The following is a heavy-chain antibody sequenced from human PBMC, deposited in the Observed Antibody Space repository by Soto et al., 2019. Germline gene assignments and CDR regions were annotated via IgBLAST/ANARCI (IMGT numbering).Heavy chain of an antibody. CDR1: GGSFSGYY. CDR3: AVGPRMWLAGGGY. Sequence: QVLLEQWGAGLLKPSETLSLTCAVYGGSFSGYYWTWIRQPPGRGLEWLGEINHSGITDYNPSLKSRVSISIDTSKNQCSLKLNSVTAADTAVYYCAVGPRMWLAGGGYWGQGSLVTVSS. V-gene: IGHV4-34*01. J-gene: IGHJ4*02. CDR2: INHSGIT. D-gene: IGHD6-19*01.